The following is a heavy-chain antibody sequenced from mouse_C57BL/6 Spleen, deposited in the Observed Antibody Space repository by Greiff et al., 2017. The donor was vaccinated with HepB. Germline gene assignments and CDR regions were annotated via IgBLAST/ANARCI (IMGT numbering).Heavy chain of an antibody. CDR3: VRRANYGSSHWYFDV. V-gene: IGHV10-1*01. Sequence: EVKLVESGGGLVQPKGSLKLSCAASGFSFNTYAMNWVRQAPGKGLEWVARIRSKSNNYATYYADSVKDRFTISREYSESMLYLQMNNLKTEDTAMYYCVRRANYGSSHWYFDVWGTGTTVTVSS. CDR2: IRSKSNNYAT. J-gene: IGHJ1*03. D-gene: IGHD1-1*01. CDR1: GFSFNTYA.